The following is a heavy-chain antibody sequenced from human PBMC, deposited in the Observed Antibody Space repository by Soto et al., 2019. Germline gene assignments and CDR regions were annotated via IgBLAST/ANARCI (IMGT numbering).Heavy chain of an antibody. CDR1: GFTFSDHY. CDR2: IKNKANSYTT. Sequence: EVQLVESGGGLVQPGGSLRLSCAASGFTFSDHYMDWVRQAPGKGLEWVGRIKNKANSYTTEYAASVKGRFTISRDDSKNSLDLQLTSLKTEDTAVYYCARVMLGVTTRLFDYWGQGTLVTVSS. J-gene: IGHJ4*02. D-gene: IGHD3-10*02. CDR3: ARVMLGVTTRLFDY. V-gene: IGHV3-72*01.